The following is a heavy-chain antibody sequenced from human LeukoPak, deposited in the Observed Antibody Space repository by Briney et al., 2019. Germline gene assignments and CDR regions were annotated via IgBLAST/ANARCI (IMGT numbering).Heavy chain of an antibody. CDR3: ARISSGWYERSALFDY. CDR2: ISSSSSYI. Sequence: GGSLRLSCAASGSTFSSYSMNWVRQAPGKGLEWVSSISSSSSYIYYADSVKGRFTISRDNAKNSLYLQMNSLRAEDTAVYYCARISSGWYERSALFDYWGQGTLVTVSS. CDR1: GSTFSSYS. D-gene: IGHD6-19*01. J-gene: IGHJ4*02. V-gene: IGHV3-21*01.